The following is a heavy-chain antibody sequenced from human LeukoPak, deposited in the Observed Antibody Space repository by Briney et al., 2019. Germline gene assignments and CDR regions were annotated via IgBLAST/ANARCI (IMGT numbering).Heavy chain of an antibody. Sequence: PGRSLRLSSAASGFTFSSYAMHWVRQAPGKGLEWVAVISYDGSDKYYADSVKGRFTISRDNPKNTLYLQMNSLRAEDTAVYYCARDTSDYGSYYYGMDVWGQGTTVTVSS. CDR3: ARDTSDYGSYYYGMDV. CDR2: ISYDGSDK. V-gene: IGHV3-30-3*01. D-gene: IGHD4-17*01. CDR1: GFTFSSYA. J-gene: IGHJ6*02.